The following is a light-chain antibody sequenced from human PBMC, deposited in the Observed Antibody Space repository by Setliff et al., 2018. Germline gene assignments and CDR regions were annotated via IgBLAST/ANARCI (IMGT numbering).Light chain of an antibody. Sequence: QSALTQPAAVSGSPGQSITISCAGTSSDVGGYNYVSWYQQHPGKAPKLMIYEVTKRPSGVSDRFSGSKSGNTASLTISGLQTEDEADYYCNAYTSGSTYVFGTGTKVTGL. CDR1: SSDVGGYNY. J-gene: IGLJ1*01. CDR3: NAYTSGSTYV. V-gene: IGLV2-14*03. CDR2: EVT.